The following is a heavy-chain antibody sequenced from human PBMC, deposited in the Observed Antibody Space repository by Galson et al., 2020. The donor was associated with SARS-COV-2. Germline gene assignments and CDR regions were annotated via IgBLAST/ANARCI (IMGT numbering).Heavy chain of an antibody. CDR2: IYSSGST. CDR3: ARREYASGIDAFDI. Sequence: ETSETLSLTCTVSGASISGSYCSWIRQAPGKGLELIGYIYSSGSTTYNPSLKSRLTLSVDTSKDQFSMKLRSVTAADTAVYFCARREYASGIDAFDIWGQGTTVTVSS. D-gene: IGHD6-19*01. CDR1: GASISGSY. J-gene: IGHJ3*02. V-gene: IGHV4-4*09.